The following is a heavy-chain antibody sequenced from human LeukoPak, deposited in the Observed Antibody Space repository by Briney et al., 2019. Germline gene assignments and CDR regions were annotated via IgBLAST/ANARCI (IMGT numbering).Heavy chain of an antibody. V-gene: IGHV3-23*01. CDR3: ARESGGIAAAATGAFDI. CDR2: ISPTGGNT. J-gene: IGHJ3*02. D-gene: IGHD6-13*01. Sequence: GGSLRLSCAASGFTFSNYAMSWVRQAPGRGLEWVSTISPTGGNTYYADSVKGRFTISRDNSKNTLYLQMNSLRAEDTAVYYCARESGGIAAAATGAFDIWGQGTMVTVSS. CDR1: GFTFSNYA.